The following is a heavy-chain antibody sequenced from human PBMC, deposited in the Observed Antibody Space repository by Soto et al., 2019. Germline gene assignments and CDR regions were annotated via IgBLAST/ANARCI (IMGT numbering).Heavy chain of an antibody. V-gene: IGHV1-69*06. Sequence: QVQLVKSGAEVRKPGASVMVSCKASGDTFSSYALIWVRQAPGLGLEWMGGIIPLFGKANSAQKFQDRVTFTADKSTTTAYMELSGQNSVYTAVYYCARSHPVVAAGQYYYYGMDVCGQGTTVTVFS. J-gene: IGHJ6*02. CDR2: IIPLFGKA. D-gene: IGHD3-16*01. CDR1: GDTFSSYA. CDR3: ARSHPVVAAGQYYYYGMDV.